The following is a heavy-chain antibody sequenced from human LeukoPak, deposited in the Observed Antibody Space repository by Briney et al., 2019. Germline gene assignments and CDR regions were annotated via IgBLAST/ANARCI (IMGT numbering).Heavy chain of an antibody. Sequence: GGSLRLSCTASGFVFSIYEMDWVRQAPGKGLEWVSYISSSGSYIQYAESVKGRFTISRDNAEKSLFLQMNSLRDEDTAIYYCARDPGYSSTGVDAFDIWGRGTMVTVSS. J-gene: IGHJ3*02. CDR3: ARDPGYSSTGVDAFDI. V-gene: IGHV3-48*03. D-gene: IGHD6-13*01. CDR2: ISSSGSYI. CDR1: GFVFSIYE.